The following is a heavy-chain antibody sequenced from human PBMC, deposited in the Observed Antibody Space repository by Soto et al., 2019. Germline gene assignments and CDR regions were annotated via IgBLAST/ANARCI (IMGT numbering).Heavy chain of an antibody. CDR3: ARSSRLGGVSFWFDY. V-gene: IGHV4-31*03. CDR1: GGSISSGGYY. CDR2: IYYSGST. Sequence: SETLSLTCTVSGGSISSGGYYWSWIRQHPGKGLEWIGYIYYSGSTYYNPSLKSRVTISVDTSKNQFSLKLSSVTAADTAVYYCARSSRLGGVSFWFDYWGQGTLVTVSS. D-gene: IGHD3-3*01. J-gene: IGHJ4*02.